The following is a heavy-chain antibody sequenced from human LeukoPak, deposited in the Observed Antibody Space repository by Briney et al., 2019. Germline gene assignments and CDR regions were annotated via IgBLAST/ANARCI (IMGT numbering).Heavy chain of an antibody. J-gene: IGHJ4*02. V-gene: IGHV3-21*01. Sequence: GGSLRLPCAASGFTFSSYSMNWVRQAPGKGLEWVSSISSSSSYIYYADSVKGRFTISRDNAKNSLYLQMNSLRAEDTAGYYCARGSPPRRNYDSRGYYSYYFDYWGQGTLVTVSS. D-gene: IGHD3-22*01. CDR3: ARGSPPRRNYDSRGYYSYYFDY. CDR2: ISSSSSYI. CDR1: GFTFSSYS.